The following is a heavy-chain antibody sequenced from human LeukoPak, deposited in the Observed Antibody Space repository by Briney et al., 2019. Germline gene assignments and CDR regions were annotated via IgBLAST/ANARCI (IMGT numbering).Heavy chain of an antibody. D-gene: IGHD3-22*01. V-gene: IGHV4-31*03. CDR3: SRGLDSRKLGY. CDR1: GASFSSGDQY. CDR2: FHPSGNL. J-gene: IGHJ4*02. Sequence: SQTLSLTCTVSGASFSSGDQYWNWIRQSPGKGLEWIGSFHPSGNLYNNPSLESRVTMSVDTSKNQFSLNLNSVTAADTAVYFCSRGLDSRKLGYWGQGTLVTVSS.